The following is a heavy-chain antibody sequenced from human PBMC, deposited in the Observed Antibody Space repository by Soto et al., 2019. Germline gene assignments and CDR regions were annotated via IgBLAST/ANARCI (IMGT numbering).Heavy chain of an antibody. CDR3: AREGGKGAAAGSYYFDY. V-gene: IGHV4-31*03. CDR1: GGSISSGGYY. J-gene: IGHJ4*02. Sequence: PSETLSLTCTVSGGSISSGGYYWSWIRQHPGKGLEWIGYIYYSGSTYYNPSLKSRVTISVDTSKNQFSLKLSSATAADTAVYYCAREGGKGAAAGSYYFDYWGQGTLVTVSS. CDR2: IYYSGST. D-gene: IGHD6-13*01.